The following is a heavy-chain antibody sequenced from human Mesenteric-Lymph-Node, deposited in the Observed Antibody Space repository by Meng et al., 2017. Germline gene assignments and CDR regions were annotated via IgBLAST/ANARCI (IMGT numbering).Heavy chain of an antibody. CDR2: INHSGST. V-gene: IGHV4-34*02. J-gene: IGHJ4*02. D-gene: IGHD3-10*01. CDR1: GGSFSNYY. Sequence: QVQLQQWGAGLLKPSETLSLPCAFYGGSFSNYYWSWIRQPPGKGLAWIGEINHSGSTKYNPSLKSRVTMSVDTSKNQFSLNLNSVTAADTAVYYCARGGSVPMVLSYWGQGTLVTVSS. CDR3: ARGGSVPMVLSY.